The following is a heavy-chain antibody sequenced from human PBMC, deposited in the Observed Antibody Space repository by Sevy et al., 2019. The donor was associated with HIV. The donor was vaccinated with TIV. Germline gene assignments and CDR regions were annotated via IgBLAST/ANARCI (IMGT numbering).Heavy chain of an antibody. CDR1: GFTFSSYT. CDR3: XXXXXXXXXXXXXXLTFFDY. CDR2: ISSSSSYI. J-gene: IGHJ4*02. V-gene: IGHV3-21*01. Sequence: GGSLRLSCAVSGFTFSSYTMNWVRQAPGKGLEWVSSISSSSSYIYYADSVKGRFTISRDNAKNSLYLQMNSLRAEDXXXXXXXXXXXXXXXXXXXXLTFFDYWGQGTLVTVSS.